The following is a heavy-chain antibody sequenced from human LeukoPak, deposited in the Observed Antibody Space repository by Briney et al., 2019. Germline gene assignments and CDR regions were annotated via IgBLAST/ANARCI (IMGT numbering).Heavy chain of an antibody. CDR1: GGTFRNYA. J-gene: IGHJ3*01. Sequence: SVKVSCKASGGTFRNYAINWVRQAPGQGLEWMGGIIPIFGAAKSAQKFQGRVTIITDESTSTVYMELSSLRSEDTAVYYCARVVANGHNYGGAFDLWGQGTMVTVSS. CDR2: IIPIFGAA. V-gene: IGHV1-69*05. CDR3: ARVVANGHNYGGAFDL. D-gene: IGHD5-18*01.